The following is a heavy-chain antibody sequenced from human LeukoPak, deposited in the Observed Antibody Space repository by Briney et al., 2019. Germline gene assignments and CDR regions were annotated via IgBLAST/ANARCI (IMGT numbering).Heavy chain of an antibody. Sequence: SETLSLTCTVSGGSISSSSYYWGWIRQPPGKGLEWIGSIYYSGSTYYNPSLKSRVTISVDTSKNQFSLKLSSVTAADTAVYYCARPGYSSSRRHAFDIWGQGTMVTV. CDR1: GGSISSSSYY. CDR2: IYYSGST. D-gene: IGHD6-13*01. V-gene: IGHV4-39*01. CDR3: ARPGYSSSRRHAFDI. J-gene: IGHJ3*02.